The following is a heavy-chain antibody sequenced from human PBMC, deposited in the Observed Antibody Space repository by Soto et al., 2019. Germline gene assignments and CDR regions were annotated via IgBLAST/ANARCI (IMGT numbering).Heavy chain of an antibody. CDR2: INAGNGNT. D-gene: IGHD3-9*01. Sequence: ASVKVSCQASGYTFTIYAMHWVRQAPGQRLEWMGWINAGNGNTKYSQKFQGRVTITRDTSASTAYMELSSLRSEDTAVYYCASGGDFDWWGVFDYWGQGTLVTVSS. CDR3: ASGGDFDWWGVFDY. J-gene: IGHJ4*02. V-gene: IGHV1-3*01. CDR1: GYTFTIYA.